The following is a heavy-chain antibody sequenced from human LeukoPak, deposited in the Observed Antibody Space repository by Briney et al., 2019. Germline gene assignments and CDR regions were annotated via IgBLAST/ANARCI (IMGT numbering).Heavy chain of an antibody. V-gene: IGHV1-69*13. Sequence: GASVKVSCKASGGTFSSYAISWVRQAPGQGPEWMGGIIPIFGTANYAQKFQGRVTITADESTSTAYMELSSLRSEDTAVYYCAREMTDNGYCSGGTCPLDYWGQGTLVTVSS. CDR1: GGTFSSYA. CDR2: IIPIFGTA. D-gene: IGHD2-15*01. J-gene: IGHJ4*02. CDR3: AREMTDNGYCSGGTCPLDY.